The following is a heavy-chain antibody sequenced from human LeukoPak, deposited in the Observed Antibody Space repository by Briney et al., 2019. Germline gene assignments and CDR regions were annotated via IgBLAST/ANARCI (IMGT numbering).Heavy chain of an antibody. V-gene: IGHV4-59*01. CDR2: IYYSGSA. Sequence: SETLSLTCTVSGGSIRSYYWSWIRQPPGKGLEWIGYIYYSGSANYNPSLKSRVTTSVDTSKNQFSLKLSSVTAADTAVYYCARDGASSSGYYGWFDPWGQGTLVTVSS. CDR3: ARDGASSSGYYGWFDP. D-gene: IGHD3-22*01. CDR1: GGSIRSYY. J-gene: IGHJ5*02.